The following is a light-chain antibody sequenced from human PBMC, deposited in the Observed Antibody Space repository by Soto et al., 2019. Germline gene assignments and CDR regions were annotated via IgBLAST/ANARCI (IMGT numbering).Light chain of an antibody. CDR2: GTS. CDR3: QQYGDSPPFT. CDR1: QSIRSRY. Sequence: EIVLTQSPGTLSLSPGERATLSCRASQSIRSRYLAWYQQRPGQAPRLLIYGTSSRATGIPDRFSGSGSGTDFTLTISILEPEDFAVYYCQQYGDSPPFTFGPGTKVDI. V-gene: IGKV3-20*01. J-gene: IGKJ3*01.